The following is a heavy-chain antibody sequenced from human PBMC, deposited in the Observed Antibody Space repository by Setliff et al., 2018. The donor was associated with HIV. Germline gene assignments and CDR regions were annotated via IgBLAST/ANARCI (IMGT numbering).Heavy chain of an antibody. Sequence: SETLSLTCTVSGGSISSYYWSWIRQPAGKGLEWIGRMYTSGVAKYNPSLESRVTMSVDTSKNQMSLELTSVTAADTAVYYCARLGDSGYDFRGYFDYWGQGKLVTVSS. J-gene: IGHJ4*02. CDR2: MYTSGVA. V-gene: IGHV4-4*07. CDR3: ARLGDSGYDFRGYFDY. CDR1: GGSISSYY. D-gene: IGHD5-12*01.